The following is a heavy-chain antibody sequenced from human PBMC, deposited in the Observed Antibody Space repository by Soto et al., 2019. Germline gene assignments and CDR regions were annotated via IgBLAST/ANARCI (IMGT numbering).Heavy chain of an antibody. V-gene: IGHV1-69*02. J-gene: IGHJ4*02. Sequence: QVQLVQSGAEVKKPGSSVKVSCKASGGTFSSYTISWVRQAPGQGLEWMGRIIPILGIANYAQKFQGRVTITADKSTSTAYMELSSLRSEDTAVYYCAILGELSPSTNWGQGTLVTVSS. CDR1: GGTFSSYT. D-gene: IGHD3-10*01. CDR2: IIPILGIA. CDR3: AILGELSPSTN.